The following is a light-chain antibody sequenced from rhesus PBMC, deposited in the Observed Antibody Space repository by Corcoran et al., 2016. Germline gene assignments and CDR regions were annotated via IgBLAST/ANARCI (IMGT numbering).Light chain of an antibody. CDR2: QAT. J-gene: IGKJ4*01. CDR3: LQSKNSPT. Sequence: DIVLTQSTASLAVSPGQRATITCRASESVSVFGINLIPWYQQKPGQPPKPLIYQATNKDPGVPARSSGRWSWTNCTLTIKPVEADDAADYYCLQSKNSPTFGGGTKGEIK. V-gene: IGKV7-13*01. CDR1: ESVSVFGINL.